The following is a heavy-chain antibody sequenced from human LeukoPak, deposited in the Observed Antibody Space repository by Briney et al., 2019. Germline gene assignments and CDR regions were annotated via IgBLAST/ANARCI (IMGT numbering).Heavy chain of an antibody. V-gene: IGHV3-23*01. D-gene: IGHD3-3*01. J-gene: IGHJ4*02. Sequence: PGGSLRLSCAASGFTFSSYAMSWVRQAPGKGLEWVSAISGSGGSTYYADSVKGRFTISRDNSKNTLYLQMNSLRAEDTAVYYCAKHPVPYDFWSGYFGDYWGQGTLVTVSS. CDR3: AKHPVPYDFWSGYFGDY. CDR2: ISGSGGST. CDR1: GFTFSSYA.